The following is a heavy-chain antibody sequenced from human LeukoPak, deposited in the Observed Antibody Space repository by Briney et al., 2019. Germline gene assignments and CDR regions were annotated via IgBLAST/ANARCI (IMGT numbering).Heavy chain of an antibody. D-gene: IGHD6-19*01. CDR1: GYTFTSYD. CDR3: AREVHSSGWDY. J-gene: IGHJ4*02. CDR2: MNPNSGNT. Sequence: ASVKVSCKASGYTFTSYDINWVRQATGQGLEWMGWMNPNSGNTGYAQKFQGRVTITRDTSASTAYMELSSLRSEDTAVYYCAREVHSSGWDYWGQGTLVTVSS. V-gene: IGHV1-8*01.